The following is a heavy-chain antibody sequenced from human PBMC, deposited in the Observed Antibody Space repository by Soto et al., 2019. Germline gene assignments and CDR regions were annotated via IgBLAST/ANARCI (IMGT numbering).Heavy chain of an antibody. V-gene: IGHV4-59*01. D-gene: IGHD2-2*01. Sequence: PSVPICVTCTVAGGNIIAYCWSWIRKSPGKGLEWIGYVYYSGTTYYNPSLQSRVTISVDTSKKQFSLKVRSVTAADAAIYFCARAGSTWRYFFEYWGQGSLVTVSS. CDR3: ARAGSTWRYFFEY. J-gene: IGHJ4*02. CDR2: VYYSGTT. CDR1: GGNIIAYC.